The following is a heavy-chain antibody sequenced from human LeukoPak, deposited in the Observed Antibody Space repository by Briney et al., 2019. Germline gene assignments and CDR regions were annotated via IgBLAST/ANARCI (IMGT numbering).Heavy chain of an antibody. D-gene: IGHD4-23*01. Sequence: GGSLRLSCAASGFTFSSYAMNWVRQAPGKGLEWVSVISGSGSYAYYADSVKGRFTISRDNSKNTLYLQMNSLRAEDTAVYYCAKEGGGNSNRYFQHWGQGTLVTVSS. CDR3: AKEGGGNSNRYFQH. CDR1: GFTFSSYA. CDR2: ISGSGSYA. V-gene: IGHV3-23*01. J-gene: IGHJ1*01.